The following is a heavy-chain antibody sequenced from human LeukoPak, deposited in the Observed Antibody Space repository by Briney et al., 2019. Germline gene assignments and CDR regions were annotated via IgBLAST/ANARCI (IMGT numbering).Heavy chain of an antibody. Sequence: GGSLRLSCEASGFTFSDHYIDWVRQAPGKGLEWVSAISGSGGSTYYADSVKGRFTISRDNSKNTLYLQMNSLRAEDTAVYYCAKVGYCSGGSCSRGVFDYWGQGTLVTVSS. CDR2: ISGSGGST. CDR1: GFTFSDHY. CDR3: AKVGYCSGGSCSRGVFDY. J-gene: IGHJ4*02. D-gene: IGHD2-15*01. V-gene: IGHV3-23*01.